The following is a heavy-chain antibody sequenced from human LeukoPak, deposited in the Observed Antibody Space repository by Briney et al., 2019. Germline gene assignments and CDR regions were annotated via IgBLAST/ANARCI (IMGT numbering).Heavy chain of an antibody. CDR1: GFTFSSYS. Sequence: GGSLRLSCAASGFTFSSYSMNWVRQAPGKGLEWVSSISSSSSYIYYADSVKGRFTISRDNAKNSLYLQMNSLRAEDTAVYYCARDLGYCSSTNCGHYYYGMDVWGQGTTVTVSS. V-gene: IGHV3-21*01. D-gene: IGHD2-2*01. J-gene: IGHJ6*02. CDR2: ISSSSSYI. CDR3: ARDLGYCSSTNCGHYYYGMDV.